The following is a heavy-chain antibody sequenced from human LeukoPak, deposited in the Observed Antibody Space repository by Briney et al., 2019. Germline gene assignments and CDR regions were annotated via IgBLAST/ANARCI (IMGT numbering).Heavy chain of an antibody. V-gene: IGHV4-39*07. CDR3: ASGPFSNHEY. J-gene: IGHJ4*02. Sequence: SETLSLTCTVSGGSISSSSYYWGWIRQPPGKGLEWIGSVYYSGSSNYNPSLKSRLTMSVDKSKNQFSLNLSSVTAADTAVYYCASGPFSNHEYWGQGTLVTVSS. D-gene: IGHD3-3*01. CDR2: VYYSGSS. CDR1: GGSISSSSYY.